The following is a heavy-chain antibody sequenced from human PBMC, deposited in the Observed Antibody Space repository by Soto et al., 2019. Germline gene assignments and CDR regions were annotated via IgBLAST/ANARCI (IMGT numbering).Heavy chain of an antibody. D-gene: IGHD2-2*01. CDR2: MYHSGST. V-gene: IGHV4-30-2*01. Sequence: PSETLSLTCAVSGGSISSGGYSWSWIRQPPGKGLEWIGYMYHSGSTYYNPSLKSRVTISIDRSKNQFSLKLSSVTAADTAVYYRARVPAYWGQGILVTVSS. CDR3: ARVPAY. J-gene: IGHJ4*02. CDR1: GGSISSGGYS.